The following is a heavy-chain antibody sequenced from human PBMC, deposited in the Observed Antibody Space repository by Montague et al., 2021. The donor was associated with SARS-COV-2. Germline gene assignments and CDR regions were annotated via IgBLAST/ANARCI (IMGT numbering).Heavy chain of an antibody. D-gene: IGHD2-15*01. J-gene: IGHJ4*02. CDR3: ARLRNSSCFFDF. CDR1: GGSINSYY. CDR2: IHYTGNT. V-gene: IGHV4-59*08. Sequence: SETLSLTCTVSGGSINSYYWSWIRQSPGKGLDWIGYIHYTGNTNYNPSLRSRVTISLDTSKNQFSLRLSSVTAADTAVYYCARLRNSSCFFDFWGQGTLVTVSS.